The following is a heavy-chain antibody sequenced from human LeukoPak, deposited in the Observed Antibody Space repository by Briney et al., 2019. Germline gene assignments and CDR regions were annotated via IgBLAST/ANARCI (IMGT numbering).Heavy chain of an antibody. CDR2: IIVSGAT. V-gene: IGHV3-23*01. J-gene: IGHJ6*03. CDR3: ARDAQWLVPEGYFYYMDV. CDR1: GFTFSSFS. D-gene: IGHD6-19*01. Sequence: PGGSLRLSCAASGFTFSSFSMTWVRQAPGKGLEWVSSIIVSGATYYADSVKGRFTISRDNAKNSLYLQMNSLGAEDTAVYYCARDAQWLVPEGYFYYMDVWGKGTTVTVSS.